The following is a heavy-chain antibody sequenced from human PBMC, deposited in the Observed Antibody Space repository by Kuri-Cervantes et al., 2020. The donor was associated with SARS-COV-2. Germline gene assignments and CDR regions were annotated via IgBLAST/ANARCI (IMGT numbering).Heavy chain of an antibody. V-gene: IGHV4-39*07. D-gene: IGHD6-13*01. CDR1: GGSISSSSYY. J-gene: IGHJ4*02. Sequence: SETLSLTCTVSGGSISSSSYYWGWIRQPPGKGLVWIGSIYYSGSTYYNPSLKSRVTISVDTSKNQFSLKLSSVTAADTAVYYCARGSSSWPKHSFDYWGQGTLVTVSS. CDR2: IYYSGST. CDR3: ARGSSSWPKHSFDY.